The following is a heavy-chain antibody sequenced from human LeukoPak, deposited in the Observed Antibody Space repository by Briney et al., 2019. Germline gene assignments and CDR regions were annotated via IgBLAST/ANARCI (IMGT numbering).Heavy chain of an antibody. Sequence: GGSLRLSCAASGFTFDDYGMSWVRQAPGKGLEWVSGINWNGGSTGYADSVKGRFTISRDNAKNSLYLQMNSLRAEDTALYYCARIYYDSSGYSLLDYYYYMDVWGKGTTVTVSS. J-gene: IGHJ6*03. CDR2: INWNGGST. V-gene: IGHV3-20*04. CDR1: GFTFDDYG. D-gene: IGHD3-22*01. CDR3: ARIYYDSSGYSLLDYYYYMDV.